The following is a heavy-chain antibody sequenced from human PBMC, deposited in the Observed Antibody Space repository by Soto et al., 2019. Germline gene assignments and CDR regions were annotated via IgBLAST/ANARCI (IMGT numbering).Heavy chain of an antibody. CDR1: GYTFTSYG. Sequence: VKVSCKASGYTFTSYGISWGRQAPGQGREWMGWISAYNGNTNYAQKLQGRVTMTTDTSPSTAYMALRSLRSDDTAVYYCARDCYGCSGVVFDYWGQGTQVTVSS. D-gene: IGHD2-15*01. CDR3: ARDCYGCSGVVFDY. J-gene: IGHJ4*02. CDR2: ISAYNGNT. V-gene: IGHV1-18*01.